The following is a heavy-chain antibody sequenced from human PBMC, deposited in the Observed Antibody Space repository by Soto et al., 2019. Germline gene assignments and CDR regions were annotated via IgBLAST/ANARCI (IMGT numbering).Heavy chain of an antibody. CDR2: IYYSGST. D-gene: IGHD5-12*01. CDR3: ARHVALSSGYDLLAFDT. V-gene: IGHV4-59*08. J-gene: IGHJ3*02. CDR1: GGSISSYY. Sequence: QVQLQESGPGLVKPSEPLSLTCSVPGGSISSYYWSWIRQPPGQGLKWIGYIYYSGSTNYNPSLTSRVTITVDTSKIRFCLKLSPVPAADTAVYYCARHVALSSGYDLLAFDTWGQGTMVTVSS.